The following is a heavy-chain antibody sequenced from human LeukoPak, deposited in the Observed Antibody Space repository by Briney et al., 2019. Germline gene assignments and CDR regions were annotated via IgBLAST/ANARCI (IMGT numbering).Heavy chain of an antibody. J-gene: IGHJ4*03. CDR3: ARHYYRTYYFDY. CDR1: GDSISSGRSY. Sequence: SETLSLTCTVSGDSISSGRSYWGWIRQPPGKGLGWIVSIYYSGSTYYNPSLKSRVTISVDTSKNQLPLKLSSVTAADTAVYYCARHYYRTYYFDYWGQGTTVTVSS. D-gene: IGHD3-22*01. V-gene: IGHV4-39*01. CDR2: IYYSGST.